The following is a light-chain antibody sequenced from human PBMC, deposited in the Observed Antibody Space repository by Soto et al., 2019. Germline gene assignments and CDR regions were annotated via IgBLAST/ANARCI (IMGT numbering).Light chain of an antibody. CDR3: QHYGSSQWT. CDR2: GAS. J-gene: IGKJ1*01. Sequence: ETVLTQSPGTLSLSPGERATLSCRASQSVSSSYLAWYQQKPGQAPRLLIYGASSRATGIPDRFSGSGSGTDFTLTISRLEPEDFAVYYCQHYGSSQWTFGQGTKVDIK. V-gene: IGKV3-20*01. CDR1: QSVSSSY.